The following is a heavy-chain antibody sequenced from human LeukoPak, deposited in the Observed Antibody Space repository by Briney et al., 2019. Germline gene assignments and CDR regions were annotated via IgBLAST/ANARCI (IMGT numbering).Heavy chain of an antibody. Sequence: ASVKVSCKASGYTLTSYDINWVRQATGQGREWMGWMNANRGNTGYAQKFQGRVTMTRNSSITTAYMELSSLRSEDTAVYYCARRHGRCSDGSCYYPDYWGQGTLVTVSS. V-gene: IGHV1-8*01. CDR1: GYTLTSYD. J-gene: IGHJ4*02. CDR3: ARRHGRCSDGSCYYPDY. CDR2: MNANRGNT. D-gene: IGHD2-15*01.